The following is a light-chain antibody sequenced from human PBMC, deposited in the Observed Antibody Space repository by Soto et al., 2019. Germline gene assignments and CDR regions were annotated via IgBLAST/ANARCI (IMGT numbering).Light chain of an antibody. Sequence: IQMTQYPSSLSSSFGDRVTITCQASQNIKNYLNWYQQKPGRAPRLLIYDASNLEAGVPSRFRGIGSGTDFTFTISRMKPEDIATYYCQQYENIPTFGQGTRLEIK. CDR3: QQYENIPT. CDR2: DAS. J-gene: IGKJ5*01. V-gene: IGKV1-33*01. CDR1: QNIKNY.